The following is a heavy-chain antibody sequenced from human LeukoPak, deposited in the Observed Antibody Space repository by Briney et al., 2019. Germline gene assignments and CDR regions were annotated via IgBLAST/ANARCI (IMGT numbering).Heavy chain of an antibody. CDR3: ARVGVAVAGTDFDY. CDR1: GESFSGYY. J-gene: IGHJ4*02. Sequence: PSETLSLTCAVYGESFSGYYWSWIRQPPGKGLERIGSIYYSGSTYYNPSLKSRVTISVDTSKNQFSLKLSSVTAADTAVYCCARVGVAVAGTDFDYWGQGTLVTVSS. V-gene: IGHV4-34*01. D-gene: IGHD6-19*01. CDR2: IYYSGST.